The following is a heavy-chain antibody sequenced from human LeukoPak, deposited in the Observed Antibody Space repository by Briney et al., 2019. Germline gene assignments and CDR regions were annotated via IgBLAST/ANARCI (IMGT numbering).Heavy chain of an antibody. J-gene: IGHJ6*04. D-gene: IGHD3-10*01. Sequence: WRSLRLSCAASGVTFSGYARHWVRQAPGKGLEWVGVISYNGSNKYYADSEKGRFTISRDKSKHTLYLQMNSPRAEETAVYYCPRDYYGSGSDSNYYYYGMDVWGKGNTVTVS. CDR1: GVTFSGYA. CDR2: ISYNGSNK. V-gene: IGHV3-30*04. CDR3: PRDYYGSGSDSNYYYYGMDV.